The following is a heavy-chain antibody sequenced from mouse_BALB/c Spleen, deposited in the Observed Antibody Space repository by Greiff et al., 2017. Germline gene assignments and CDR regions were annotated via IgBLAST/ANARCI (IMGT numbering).Heavy chain of an antibody. Sequence: EVQRVESGGGLVKPGGSLKLSCAASGFTFSDYYMYWVRQTPEKRLEWVATISDGGSYTYYPDSVKGRFTISRDNAKNNLYLQMSSLKSEDTAMYYCARGAGNYYAMDYWGQGTSVTVSS. CDR3: ARGAGNYYAMDY. D-gene: IGHD2-1*01. CDR1: GFTFSDYY. CDR2: ISDGGSYT. V-gene: IGHV5-4*02. J-gene: IGHJ4*01.